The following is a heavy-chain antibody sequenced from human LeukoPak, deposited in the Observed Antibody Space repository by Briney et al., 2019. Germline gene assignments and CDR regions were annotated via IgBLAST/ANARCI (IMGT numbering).Heavy chain of an antibody. Sequence: GGSLRLSCAASGFTFSRYSMNWVRQAPGKGPEWVSYISGDSSNKYYADSVKGRFTISRDYAKNSLYLQMNSLRAEDTAVYYCARGVHYDSSGYWVYWGQGTLVTVSS. J-gene: IGHJ4*02. V-gene: IGHV3-48*01. D-gene: IGHD3-22*01. CDR3: ARGVHYDSSGYWVY. CDR1: GFTFSRYS. CDR2: ISGDSSNK.